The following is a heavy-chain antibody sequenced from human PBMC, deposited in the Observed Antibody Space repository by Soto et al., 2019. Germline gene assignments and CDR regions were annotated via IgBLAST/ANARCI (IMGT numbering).Heavy chain of an antibody. Sequence: SETLSLTCTVSGGSISSYYWSWIRQPPGKGLEWIGYIYYSGSTNYNPSLKSRVTISVDTSKNQFSLKLSSVTAADTAVYYCARLIRGTKGNWFDPWGQGTLVTVSS. D-gene: IGHD3-10*01. CDR1: GGSISSYY. CDR3: ARLIRGTKGNWFDP. V-gene: IGHV4-59*08. CDR2: IYYSGST. J-gene: IGHJ5*02.